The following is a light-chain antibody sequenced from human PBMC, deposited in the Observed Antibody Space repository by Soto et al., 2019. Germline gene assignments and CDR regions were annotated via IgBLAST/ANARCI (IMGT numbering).Light chain of an antibody. CDR3: AAWDDSLSGYV. CDR1: SSNIGSNY. CDR2: RNN. Sequence: QSVLTQPPSASGTPGQRVTISCSGSSSNIGSNYVYWYQQLPGTAPKLLIYRNNQRPSGVPDRFSGSKSGTSASLAISGLRSEDEADYYCAAWDDSLSGYVFGTGTKVTDL. V-gene: IGLV1-47*01. J-gene: IGLJ1*01.